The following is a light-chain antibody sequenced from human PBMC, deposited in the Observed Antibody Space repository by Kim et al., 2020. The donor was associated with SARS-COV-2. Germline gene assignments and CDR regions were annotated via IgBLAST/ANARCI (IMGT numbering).Light chain of an antibody. V-gene: IGKV3-15*01. CDR1: QSVSSN. Sequence: ETVLTQSPATLSVSPGERATLSCRASQSVSSNLAWYQQKPGQAPRLLIYGASTRATGIPARFSGSESGTEFTLTISSLQSEDFAVYYCQQYNTWPPWTFGQGTKVDIK. CDR2: GAS. CDR3: QQYNTWPPWT. J-gene: IGKJ1*01.